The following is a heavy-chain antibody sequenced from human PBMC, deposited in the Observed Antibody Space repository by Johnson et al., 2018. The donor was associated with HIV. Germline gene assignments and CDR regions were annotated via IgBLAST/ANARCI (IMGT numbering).Heavy chain of an antibody. J-gene: IGHJ3*02. CDR3: AKERRAPRAFDI. CDR1: GFTFDDYG. CDR2: ITWTGGSP. V-gene: IGHV3-20*04. D-gene: IGHD1-26*01. Sequence: VQLVESGGGVVRPGGSLRLSCAASGFTFDDYGMSWVRQAPGKGLEWVSGITWTGGSPGYADSVKGRFTISRDNAKNSLYLQMNSLTPEDTGVYYCAKERRAPRAFDIWGQGTMVTVSS.